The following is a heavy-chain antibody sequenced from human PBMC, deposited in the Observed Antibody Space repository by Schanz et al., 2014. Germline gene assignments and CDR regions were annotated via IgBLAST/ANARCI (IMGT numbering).Heavy chain of an antibody. V-gene: IGHV1-46*03. Sequence: QVQLVQSGAELRKPGASVKVSCKASGYTFVSYSMHWVRQAPGQGLEWMGIINPIGGSTTYAQKCRGAVTLTTDTSTDTAYLELTSLRSEDTAVYYCARGSPENMIRGELDYWGQGTLVTVSS. CDR1: GYTFVSYS. CDR3: ARGSPENMIRGELDY. D-gene: IGHD3-10*01. CDR2: INPIGGST. J-gene: IGHJ4*02.